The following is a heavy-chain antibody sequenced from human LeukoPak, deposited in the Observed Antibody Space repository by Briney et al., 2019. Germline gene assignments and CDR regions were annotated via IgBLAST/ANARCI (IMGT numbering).Heavy chain of an antibody. D-gene: IGHD5-18*01. Sequence: PGGSLRLSCAASGFTFSSYEMNWVRQAPGKGLEWVSYISSSGSTIYYADPVKGRFTISRDNAKNSLYLQMNSLRAEDTAVYYCARGLRYGSQLWFWGYFDYWGQGTLVTVSS. CDR3: ARGLRYGSQLWFWGYFDY. CDR2: ISSSGSTI. V-gene: IGHV3-48*03. CDR1: GFTFSSYE. J-gene: IGHJ4*02.